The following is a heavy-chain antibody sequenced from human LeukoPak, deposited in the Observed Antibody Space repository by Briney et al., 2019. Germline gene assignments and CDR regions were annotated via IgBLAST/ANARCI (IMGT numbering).Heavy chain of an antibody. CDR1: GFTFSSYG. Sequence: GGSLRLSCAASGFTFSSYGMDWVRQAPGKGLEWVAVISYDGSNKYYADSVTGRFTISRDNSKTTLYLQMNSLRAEDTAVYYCAKATPGVVVVPAATDYGMDVWGQGTTVTVSS. J-gene: IGHJ6*02. CDR2: ISYDGSNK. V-gene: IGHV3-30*18. D-gene: IGHD2-2*01. CDR3: AKATPGVVVVPAATDYGMDV.